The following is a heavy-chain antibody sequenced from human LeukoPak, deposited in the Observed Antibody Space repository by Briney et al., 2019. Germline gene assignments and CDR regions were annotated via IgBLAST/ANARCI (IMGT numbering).Heavy chain of an antibody. CDR2: ISYDGSNK. Sequence: GGSLRLSCAASGFTFSSYGMHWVRQAPGKGLEWVAVISYDGSNKYYADSVKGRFTISRDNSKNTLYLQMNSLRAEDTAVYYCAKEQRVYCSGGSCYSALDYWGQGTLVTVSS. V-gene: IGHV3-30*18. CDR3: AKEQRVYCSGGSCYSALDY. J-gene: IGHJ4*02. CDR1: GFTFSSYG. D-gene: IGHD2-15*01.